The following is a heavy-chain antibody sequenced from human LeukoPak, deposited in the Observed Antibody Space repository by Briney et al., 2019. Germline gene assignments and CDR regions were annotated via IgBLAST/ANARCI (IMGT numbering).Heavy chain of an antibody. CDR3: AKGGGDILTGYQYYCYYYAMDV. CDR1: GFTFSNYW. CDR2: IKSDGNIT. D-gene: IGHD3-9*01. J-gene: IGHJ6*02. V-gene: IGHV3-74*01. Sequence: GGSLRLSCAASGFTFSNYWMYWVRQAPGKGLVWVSQIKSDGNITNYADSVKGRFTISRDNAKNTLYLQMNSLRAEDTAVYYCAKGGGDILTGYQYYCYYYAMDVWGQGTTVTVSS.